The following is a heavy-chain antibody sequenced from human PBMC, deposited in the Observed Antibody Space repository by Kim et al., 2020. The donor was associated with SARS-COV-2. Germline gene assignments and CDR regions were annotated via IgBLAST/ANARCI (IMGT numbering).Heavy chain of an antibody. CDR1: GGSISSSSYY. V-gene: IGHV4-39*01. J-gene: IGHJ3*02. D-gene: IGHD2-21*02. CDR3: ARHPRRSCGGDCSVDAFDI. Sequence: SETLSLTCTVSGGSISSSSYYWGWIRQPPGKGLEWIGSIYYSGSTYYNPSLKSRVTISVDTSKNQFSLKLSSVTAADTAVYYCARHPRRSCGGDCSVDAFDIWGQGTMVTVSS. CDR2: IYYSGST.